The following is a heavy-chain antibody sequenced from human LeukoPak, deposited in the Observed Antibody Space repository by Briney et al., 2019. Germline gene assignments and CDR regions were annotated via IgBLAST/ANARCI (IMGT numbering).Heavy chain of an antibody. V-gene: IGHV3-20*04. CDR2: INWNGGST. Sequence: GGSLRLSCAASGFTFDDYGMSWVRQAPGKGLEWVSGINWNGGSTGYADSVKGRFTISRDNAKNSLYLQMNSLRAEDTALYYCARARSTLLWFGGGGAFDIWGQGTMVTVSS. D-gene: IGHD3-10*01. J-gene: IGHJ3*02. CDR1: GFTFDDYG. CDR3: ARARSTLLWFGGGGAFDI.